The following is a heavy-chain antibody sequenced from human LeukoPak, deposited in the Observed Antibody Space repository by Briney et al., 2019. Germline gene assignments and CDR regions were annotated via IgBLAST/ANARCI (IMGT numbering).Heavy chain of an antibody. CDR3: ARAEQWLAPVDY. Sequence: GGSLRLSCAASGFTVSSNYMSWVRQAPGKGLECVSVIYSGGSTYYADSVKGRFTISRDNSKNTLYLQMNSLRAEDTAVYYCARAEQWLAPVDYWGQGTLVTVSS. D-gene: IGHD6-19*01. V-gene: IGHV3-53*01. CDR2: IYSGGST. CDR1: GFTVSSNY. J-gene: IGHJ4*02.